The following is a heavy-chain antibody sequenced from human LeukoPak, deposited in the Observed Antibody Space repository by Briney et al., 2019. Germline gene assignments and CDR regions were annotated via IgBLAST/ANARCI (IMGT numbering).Heavy chain of an antibody. Sequence: GGSLRLSCAASGFTFSSYAMHWVRKAPGKGLEWVAVISYDGSNKYYADSVKGRFTISRDNAKNSLYLQMNSLRAEDTAVYYCASDRAMRLWFGELYNYWGQGTLVTVSS. CDR1: GFTFSSYA. CDR3: ASDRAMRLWFGELYNY. CDR2: ISYDGSNK. V-gene: IGHV3-30-3*01. J-gene: IGHJ4*02. D-gene: IGHD3-10*01.